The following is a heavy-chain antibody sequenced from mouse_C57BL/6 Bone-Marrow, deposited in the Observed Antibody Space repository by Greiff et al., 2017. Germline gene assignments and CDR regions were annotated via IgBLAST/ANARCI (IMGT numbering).Heavy chain of an antibody. CDR3: ARDPPYYYGSSYAHFY. Sequence: EVKLVESGGGLVKPGGSLKLSCAASGFTFSSYAMSWVRQTPEKRLEWVATISDGGSYTYYPDNVKGRFTISRDNAKNNRYLQMSHLKSEDTAMYYCARDPPYYYGSSYAHFYWGQGTLVTVSA. D-gene: IGHD1-1*01. CDR1: GFTFSSYA. J-gene: IGHJ3*01. V-gene: IGHV5-4*01. CDR2: ISDGGSYT.